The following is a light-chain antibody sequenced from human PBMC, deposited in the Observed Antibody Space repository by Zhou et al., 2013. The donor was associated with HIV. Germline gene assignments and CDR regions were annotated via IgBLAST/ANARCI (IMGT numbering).Light chain of an antibody. V-gene: IGKV3-15*01. CDR3: QHYHNWPPRYT. J-gene: IGKJ2*01. Sequence: EIVLTQSPGTLSVSPGERVTLSCRASQSVATNLAWYQQKPGQAPRLLMYGTSTRATGTPVRFSGSGAWTEFTLTISSMQSEDFAVYYCQHYHNWPPRYTFGQGTKLEIK. CDR2: GTS. CDR1: QSVATN.